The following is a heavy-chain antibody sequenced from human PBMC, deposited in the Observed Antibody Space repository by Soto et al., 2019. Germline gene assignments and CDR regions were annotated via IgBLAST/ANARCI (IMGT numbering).Heavy chain of an antibody. V-gene: IGHV3-21*01. CDR1: GFTFSRYS. CDR3: AKESGGERYAAYFDL. D-gene: IGHD2-21*01. J-gene: IGHJ4*02. Sequence: PGGSLRLSCAASGFTFSRYSMNWVRQAPGKGLEWVSSIDSYSNFIYYADSVKGRFTISRDNSKNTLFLQMNSLRTEDTAVYYCAKESGGERYAAYFDLWGQGTLVTVSS. CDR2: IDSYSNFI.